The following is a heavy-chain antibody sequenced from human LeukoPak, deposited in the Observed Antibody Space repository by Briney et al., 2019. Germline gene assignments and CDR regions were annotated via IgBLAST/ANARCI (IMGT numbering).Heavy chain of an antibody. CDR1: GGSISSSSYY. D-gene: IGHD3-16*02. J-gene: IGHJ4*02. CDR3: ASSPDDYVWGSYRFDY. Sequence: SETLSLTCTVSGGSISSSSYYWGWIRQPPGKGLEWIGSIYYSGSTYYNPSLKSRVTISVDTSKNQFSLKLSSVTAADTAVYYCASSPDDYVWGSYRFDYWGQGTLVTVSS. CDR2: IYYSGST. V-gene: IGHV4-39*01.